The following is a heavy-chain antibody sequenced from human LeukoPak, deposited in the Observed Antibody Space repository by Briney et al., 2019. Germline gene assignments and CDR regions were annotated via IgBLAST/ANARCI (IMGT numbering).Heavy chain of an antibody. D-gene: IGHD3-10*01. CDR3: ARGYYGSGSYYMGNY. CDR1: GFTLRSYA. CDR2: ISYDGSNR. J-gene: IGHJ4*02. Sequence: PGGPLRLSCAASGFTLRSYAMHWVRQAPGKGLEWVAVISYDGSNRYYADSVKGRFTVSRDNSKNTLYLQMNSLRVEDSALYYCARGYYGSGSYYMGNYWGQGTLVTVSS. V-gene: IGHV3-30-3*01.